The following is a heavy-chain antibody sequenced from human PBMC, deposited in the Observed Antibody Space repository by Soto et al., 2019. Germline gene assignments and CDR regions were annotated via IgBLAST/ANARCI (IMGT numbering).Heavy chain of an antibody. J-gene: IGHJ4*02. Sequence: SETLSLTCAVYGGSFSGYYWTWIRQPPGKGLEWIGEINFSGSTNYNPSLKSRVTISLDTSKNQFSLNLSSVTAADTAVYYCARDKITGLFDYWGQGTLVTVSS. D-gene: IGHD2-8*02. CDR1: GGSFSGYY. V-gene: IGHV4-34*01. CDR3: ARDKITGLFDY. CDR2: INFSGST.